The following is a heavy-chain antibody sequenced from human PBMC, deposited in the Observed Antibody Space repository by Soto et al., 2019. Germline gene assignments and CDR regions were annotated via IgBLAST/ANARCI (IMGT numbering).Heavy chain of an antibody. D-gene: IGHD5-12*01. CDR3: ARHLGGRDIVASQDPDY. CDR2: IYYSGST. V-gene: IGHV4-39*01. Sequence: QLQLQESGPGLVKPSESLSLTCTVSGGSISSSSYYWGWIRQPPGKGLEWIGSIYYSGSTYYNPSLKSRVTISVDTSKNQFSLKLSSVTAADTAVYYCARHLGGRDIVASQDPDYWGQGTLVTVSS. J-gene: IGHJ4*02. CDR1: GGSISSSSYY.